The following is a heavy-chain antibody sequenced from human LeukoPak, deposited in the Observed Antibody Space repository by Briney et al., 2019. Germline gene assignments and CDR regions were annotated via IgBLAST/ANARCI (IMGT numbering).Heavy chain of an antibody. CDR1: GFTFSSHV. D-gene: IGHD4-23*01. Sequence: GGPLRHSCAASGFTFSSHVVHWVRQAPGKGLEWVAVLSYDGSNKYYADSVNGRFTISRDNSKNTLYLQMNSLRAEDTAVYYCAKAPYRRWGDRYYYFDYWGQGTLVTVSS. J-gene: IGHJ4*02. CDR2: LSYDGSNK. V-gene: IGHV3-30*18. CDR3: AKAPYRRWGDRYYYFDY.